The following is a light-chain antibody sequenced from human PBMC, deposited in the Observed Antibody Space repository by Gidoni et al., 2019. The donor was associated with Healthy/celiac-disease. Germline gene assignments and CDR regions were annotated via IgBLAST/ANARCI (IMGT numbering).Light chain of an antibody. V-gene: IGKV3-11*01. CDR2: YAS. CDR3: QQRSNWPPRIT. J-gene: IGKJ3*01. CDR1: QSVSSY. Sequence: EIVLTQSPATLSLSPGERATLSCRASQSVSSYLAWYQQKPGPAPRLLIYYASNRATGIPARFSGSGSGTDFTLTISSLEPEDFAVYYCQQRSNWPPRITFGPGTKVDIK.